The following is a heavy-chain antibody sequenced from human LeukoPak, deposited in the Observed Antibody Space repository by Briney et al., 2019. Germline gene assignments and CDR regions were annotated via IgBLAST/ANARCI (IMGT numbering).Heavy chain of an antibody. CDR1: GYTFTSYA. D-gene: IGHD6-6*01. J-gene: IGHJ4*02. Sequence: SCKASGYTFTSYAMHWVRQAPGKGLEWVAVISYDGSNKYYADSVKGRFTISRDNSKNTLYLQMNSLRAEDTAVYYCARDSSSSLFLDYWGQGTLVTVSS. CDR3: ARDSSSSLFLDY. V-gene: IGHV3-30-3*01. CDR2: ISYDGSNK.